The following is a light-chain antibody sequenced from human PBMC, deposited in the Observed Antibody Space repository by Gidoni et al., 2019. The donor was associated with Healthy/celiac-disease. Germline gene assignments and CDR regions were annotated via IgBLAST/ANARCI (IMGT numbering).Light chain of an antibody. CDR3: LQYGSSLMYT. CDR1: QSVSS. CDR2: GAS. J-gene: IGKJ2*01. V-gene: IGKV3-20*01. Sequence: EIVLTQSPGTLSLSPGERATLSCRASQSVSSRLLIYGASSRATGIPDRFSGSGSGTDFTLTISRLEPEDFAVYYCLQYGSSLMYTFGQGTKLEIK.